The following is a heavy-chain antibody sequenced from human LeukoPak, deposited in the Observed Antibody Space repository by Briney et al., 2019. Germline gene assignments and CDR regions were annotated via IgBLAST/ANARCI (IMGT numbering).Heavy chain of an antibody. V-gene: IGHV3-53*01. Sequence: GGSLRLTCVASGFTVSSNCMSWVRQAPGKGLEWVSVIYSGGSTYYADSVKGRFTISRDNSKNTLYLQMNSLRAEDTAVYYCASGSGSYRTPYYYMDVWGTGTTVTVSS. CDR3: ASGSGSYRTPYYYMDV. D-gene: IGHD3-10*01. J-gene: IGHJ6*03. CDR2: IYSGGST. CDR1: GFTVSSNC.